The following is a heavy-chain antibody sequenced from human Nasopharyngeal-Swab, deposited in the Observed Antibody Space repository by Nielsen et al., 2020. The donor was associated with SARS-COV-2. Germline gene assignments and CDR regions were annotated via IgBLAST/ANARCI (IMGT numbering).Heavy chain of an antibody. V-gene: IGHV3-48*02. J-gene: IGHJ4*02. Sequence: GESLKISCAASGFTLSNNNMNWVRQAPGRGLEWVSYISSSSSTIYYVDSVKGRFTISRDIAKNSLYLQMNSLSDEDTAVYYCAQYRGYVPFWGQGTQVTVSS. CDR3: AQYRGYVPF. CDR1: GFTLSNNN. D-gene: IGHD5-12*01. CDR2: ISSSSSTI.